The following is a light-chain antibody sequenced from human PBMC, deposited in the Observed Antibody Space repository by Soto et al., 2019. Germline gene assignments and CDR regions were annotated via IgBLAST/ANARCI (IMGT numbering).Light chain of an antibody. Sequence: DIQMTQSPSTLSASVGDRVTITCRASQSISSWLAWYQQKPGKAPKLLIYDASSLESGVPSRFSGSGSGTEFTLTISSLQPDDFATYYCQQYNSSIPFGGGTKVEIK. J-gene: IGKJ4*01. CDR1: QSISSW. V-gene: IGKV1-5*01. CDR2: DAS. CDR3: QQYNSSIP.